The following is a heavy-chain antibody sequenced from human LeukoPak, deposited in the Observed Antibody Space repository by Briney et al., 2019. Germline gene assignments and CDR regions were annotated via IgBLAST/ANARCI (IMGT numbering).Heavy chain of an antibody. CDR2: IDHSGST. Sequence: SETLSLTCVVYGGSFSGHYRSWIRQPPGKGLEWIGEIDHSGSTNYNPSLKSRVTISVDTSKNQFSLNLTSVTAADTAVYYCARGMTVWGQGTTVTVSS. J-gene: IGHJ6*02. CDR3: ARGMTV. CDR1: GGSFSGHY. V-gene: IGHV4-34*01.